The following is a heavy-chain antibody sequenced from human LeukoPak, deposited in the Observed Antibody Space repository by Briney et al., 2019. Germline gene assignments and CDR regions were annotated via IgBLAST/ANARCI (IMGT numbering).Heavy chain of an antibody. J-gene: IGHJ6*02. CDR3: ARGTDTKPFWSGYWVDV. CDR2: ISYDESNK. Sequence: GGSLRLSCAASGFPFSSSAMHWVRQAPGKGLEWVAVISYDESNKYYADSVKGRFTISRDNSKNTLYLQMNSLRAEDTAVYYCARGTDTKPFWSGYWVDVWGQGTTVTVSS. D-gene: IGHD3-3*01. CDR1: GFPFSSSA. V-gene: IGHV3-30*03.